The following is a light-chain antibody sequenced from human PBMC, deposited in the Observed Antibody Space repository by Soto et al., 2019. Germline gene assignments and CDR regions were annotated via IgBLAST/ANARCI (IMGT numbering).Light chain of an antibody. CDR3: QQYGSPIT. J-gene: IGKJ5*01. CDR2: GAS. V-gene: IGKV3-20*01. CDR1: QIVSSSY. Sequence: EIVLTQSPGTLSLSPGERATLSCRAIQIVSSSYLAWYQQKPGQAPRLLIYGASSRATGIPDRFSGSGSGTDFTLTISRLEPEDFAVYYCQQYGSPITFGQGTRLEIK.